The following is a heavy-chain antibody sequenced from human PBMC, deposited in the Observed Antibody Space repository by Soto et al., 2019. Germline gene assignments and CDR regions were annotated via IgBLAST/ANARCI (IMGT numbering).Heavy chain of an antibody. CDR2: IYYSGST. CDR1: GGSISSSSYY. V-gene: IGHV4-39*01. Sequence: QLQLQESGPGLVKPSETLSLTCTVSGGSISSSSYYWGWIRQPPGKGLEWIGSIYYSGSTYYNPSLKVRVTISVDTSKNQSSRKVSSGPAADTAVYYCARHEWGGGRGGMDVWGQGTTVTVSS. J-gene: IGHJ6*02. D-gene: IGHD1-26*01. CDR3: ARHEWGGGRGGMDV.